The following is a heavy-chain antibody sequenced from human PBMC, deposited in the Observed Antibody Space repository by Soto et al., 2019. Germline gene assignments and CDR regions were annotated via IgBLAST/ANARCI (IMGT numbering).Heavy chain of an antibody. CDR3: ARGHHSVGRPPYYYYMDV. CDR2: INHSGST. J-gene: IGHJ6*03. CDR1: GGSFSGYY. V-gene: IGHV4-34*01. Sequence: PSETLSLTCAVYGGSFSGYYWSWIRQPPGKGLEWIGEINHSGSTNYNPSLKSRVTISVDTSKNQFSLKLSSVTAADTAVYYCARGHHSVGRPPYYYYMDVWGKGTTVTVS. D-gene: IGHD2-15*01.